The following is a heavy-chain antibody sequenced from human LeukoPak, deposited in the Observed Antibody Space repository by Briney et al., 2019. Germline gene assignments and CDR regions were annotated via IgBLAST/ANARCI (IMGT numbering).Heavy chain of an antibody. Sequence: ASVKVSCKASGGTFSSYGISWVRQAPGQGLEWMGWISAYNGNTNYAQKLQGRVTMTTDTSTSTAYMELRSLRSDDTAVYYCARCPPGLRWWGSYFDYWGQGTLVTVSS. D-gene: IGHD4-23*01. CDR1: GGTFSSYG. J-gene: IGHJ4*02. V-gene: IGHV1-18*01. CDR3: ARCPPGLRWWGSYFDY. CDR2: ISAYNGNT.